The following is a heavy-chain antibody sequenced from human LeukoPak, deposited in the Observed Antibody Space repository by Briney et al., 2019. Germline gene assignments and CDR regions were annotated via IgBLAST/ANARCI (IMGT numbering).Heavy chain of an antibody. Sequence: PSETLSLTCTVSGGSISSYYWSWIRQPPGKGLEWIGYIYYSGSTNYNPSLKSRVAISVDTSKNQFSLKLSSVTAADTAVYYCARCPRVAFDIWGQGTMVTVSS. CDR1: GGSISSYY. V-gene: IGHV4-59*01. CDR3: ARCPRVAFDI. CDR2: IYYSGST. J-gene: IGHJ3*02.